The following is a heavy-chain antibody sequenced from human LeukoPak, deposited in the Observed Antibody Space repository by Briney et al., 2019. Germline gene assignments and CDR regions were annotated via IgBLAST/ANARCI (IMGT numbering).Heavy chain of an antibody. J-gene: IGHJ4*02. V-gene: IGHV4-34*01. CDR1: NGSFNGYY. CDR3: ARNPTLITMVRGPHFDY. Sequence: PSETLSLTCGVYNGSFNGYYWTWLRQPPGKGLEWIGEIHRSGNTNYHPSLKSRVTISVDTSKNQFSLKLSSVTAADTAVYYCARNPTLITMVRGPHFDYWGQGTLVTVSS. D-gene: IGHD3-10*01. CDR2: IHRSGNT.